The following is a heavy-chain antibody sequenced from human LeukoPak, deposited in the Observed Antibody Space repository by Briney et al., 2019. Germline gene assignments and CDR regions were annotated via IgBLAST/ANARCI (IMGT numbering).Heavy chain of an antibody. V-gene: IGHV1-8*01. Sequence: ASVKVSCKASGYTFTSYDINWVRQATGQGLEWMGWMNPNSGNTGYAQKFQGRVTMTRNTSISTAYMELSSLRSEDTAVYYCARGFFESRGTGEWFDPWGQGTLVTVSS. CDR1: GYTFTSYD. CDR2: MNPNSGNT. J-gene: IGHJ5*02. CDR3: ARGFFESRGTGEWFDP. D-gene: IGHD3-3*01.